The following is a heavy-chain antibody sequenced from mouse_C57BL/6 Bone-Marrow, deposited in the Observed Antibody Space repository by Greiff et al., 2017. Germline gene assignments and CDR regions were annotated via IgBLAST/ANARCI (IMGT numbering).Heavy chain of an antibody. CDR2: INPSTGGT. D-gene: IGHD1-1*01. J-gene: IGHJ2*01. Sequence: VQLQQSGPELVKPGASVKISCKASGYSFTGYYMNWVKQSPEKSLEWIGEINPSTGGTTYNQKFKAKATLTVDKSSSTAYMQLKSLTSEDSAVYYCAKAHYYGLDYWGKGTTLTVSS. CDR3: AKAHYYGLDY. V-gene: IGHV1-42*01. CDR1: GYSFTGYY.